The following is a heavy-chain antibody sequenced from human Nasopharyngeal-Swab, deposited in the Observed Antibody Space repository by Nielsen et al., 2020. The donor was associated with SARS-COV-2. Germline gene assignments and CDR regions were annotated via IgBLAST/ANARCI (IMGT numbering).Heavy chain of an antibody. D-gene: IGHD2-2*01. CDR3: ASPTYCSSTSCSYGMDV. J-gene: IGHJ6*02. CDR2: ISAYNGNT. Sequence: SVQVSYQPSGYSFTSYGIIWVRQAPPQGLEWMGWISAYNGNTNYAQKLQGRVTMTTDTSTSTAYMELRSLRSDDTAVYYCASPTYCSSTSCSYGMDVWGQGTTVTVSS. V-gene: IGHV1-18*01. CDR1: GYSFTSYG.